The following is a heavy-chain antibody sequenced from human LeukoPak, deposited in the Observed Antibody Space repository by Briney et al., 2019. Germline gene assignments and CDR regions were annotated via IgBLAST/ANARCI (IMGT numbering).Heavy chain of an antibody. CDR1: GFTFSSCA. V-gene: IGHV3-23*01. CDR2: ISESGDAT. Sequence: PGGSLRHSCAASGFTFSSCAMSWVRQAPGKGLEWVSAISESGDATYYADSVRGRFTISRENSKNTLYLQINRLRVDDTAIYYCAKDRDYWGQGTLVTVSS. J-gene: IGHJ4*02. CDR3: AKDRDY.